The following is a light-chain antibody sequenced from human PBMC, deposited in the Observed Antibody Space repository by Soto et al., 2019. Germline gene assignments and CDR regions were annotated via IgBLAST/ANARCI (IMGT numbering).Light chain of an antibody. CDR1: SCDVGSYNR. CDR2: EVN. J-gene: IGLJ1*01. Sequence: QSVLTQPPSVSGSPGQSVAISCTGTSCDVGSYNRVAWYQQPPGTAPKLMISEVNNRPSGVPDRFSGSKSGNTASLTISGLQAEDEADYYCSSYTSSNTYVFGTGTKLTVL. V-gene: IGLV2-18*02. CDR3: SSYTSSNTYV.